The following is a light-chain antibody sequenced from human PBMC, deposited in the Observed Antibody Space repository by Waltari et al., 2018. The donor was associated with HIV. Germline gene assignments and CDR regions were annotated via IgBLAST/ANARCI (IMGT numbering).Light chain of an antibody. Sequence: QPVLTQPPSASGTPGQRVPLSCSGSSSNIGSNYVYWYQQLPGTAPKLLTYRNNQRPSGVPVLFAGSKSGTSASLAISGLRSEDEADYYCATWDDSLSVVVFGGGTKLTVL. CDR3: ATWDDSLSVVV. CDR1: SSNIGSNY. J-gene: IGLJ2*01. V-gene: IGLV1-47*01. CDR2: RNN.